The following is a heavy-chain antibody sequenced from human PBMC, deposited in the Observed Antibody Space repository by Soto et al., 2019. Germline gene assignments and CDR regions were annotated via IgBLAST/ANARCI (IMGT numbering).Heavy chain of an antibody. CDR1: GGSFNSYA. CDR2: IIPIFSSA. J-gene: IGHJ6*02. CDR3: AKTTVASYILHGMDV. V-gene: IGHV1-69*01. D-gene: IGHD1-1*01. Sequence: QVQLVQSGAEVKKPGSSVKVSCKASGGSFNSYAISWVRQAPGQGLEWLGGIIPIFSSANYAQKFQGRLTITADESTSTSYMDLSSMTTDDTAVYYCAKTTVASYILHGMDVWGQVTTVTVSS.